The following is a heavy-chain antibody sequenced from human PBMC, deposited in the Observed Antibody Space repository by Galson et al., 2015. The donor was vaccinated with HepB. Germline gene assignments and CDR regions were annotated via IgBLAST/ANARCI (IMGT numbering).Heavy chain of an antibody. Sequence: SVKVSCKASGYTFVNYVFSWVRQAPGQGLEWMGWISPYNGNTNSAQNFQGRVTMTTDTSTNTAYMELRSLRFDDTAVYYCARDTRDTALITGPSADYWGQGTLVTVSS. CDR2: ISPYNGNT. V-gene: IGHV1-18*01. CDR1: GYTFVNYV. D-gene: IGHD5-18*01. J-gene: IGHJ4*02. CDR3: ARDTRDTALITGPSADY.